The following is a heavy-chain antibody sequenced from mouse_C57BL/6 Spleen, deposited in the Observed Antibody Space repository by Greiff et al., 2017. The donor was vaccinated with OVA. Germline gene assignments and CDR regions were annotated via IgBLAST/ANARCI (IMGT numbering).Heavy chain of an antibody. CDR2: IDPSDSYT. Sequence: QVQLQQPGAELVMPGASVKLSCKASGYTFTSYWMHWVKQRPGQGLEWIGEIDPSDSYTNYNQKFKGKSTLTVDKSSSTAYMQLSNLTSEDSAVYYCARSYYGSSYWYFDVWGTGTTVTVSS. CDR3: ARSYYGSSYWYFDV. CDR1: GYTFTSYW. D-gene: IGHD1-1*01. J-gene: IGHJ1*03. V-gene: IGHV1-69*01.